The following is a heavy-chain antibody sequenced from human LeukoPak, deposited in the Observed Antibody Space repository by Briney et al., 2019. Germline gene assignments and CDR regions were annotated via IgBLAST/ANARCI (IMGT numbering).Heavy chain of an antibody. D-gene: IGHD5-18*01. CDR3: ARGYSYGSDYYYGMDV. CDR1: GGSISSDY. J-gene: IGHJ6*02. Sequence: PSETLSLTCTVSGGSISSDYWSWIRQSPGKGLEWIGYIYYSGTTSYNPSLKSRVTISLDTSKNQFSLKLSSVTAADTAVYYCARGYSYGSDYYYGMDVWGQGTTVTVSS. V-gene: IGHV4-59*01. CDR2: IYYSGTT.